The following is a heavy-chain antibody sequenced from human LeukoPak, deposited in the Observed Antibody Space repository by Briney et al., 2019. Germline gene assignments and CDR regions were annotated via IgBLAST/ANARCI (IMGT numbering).Heavy chain of an antibody. CDR2: ISAYNGNT. V-gene: IGHV1-18*01. J-gene: IGHJ4*02. D-gene: IGHD2-15*01. CDR3: ARGYCSGGSCLLDFDY. Sequence: ASVKVSCKASGYTFTSYGISWVRQAPEQGLEWMGWISAYNGNTNYAQKLQGRVTMTTDTSTSTAYMELRSLRSDDTAVYYCARGYCSGGSCLLDFDYWGQGTLVTVSS. CDR1: GYTFTSYG.